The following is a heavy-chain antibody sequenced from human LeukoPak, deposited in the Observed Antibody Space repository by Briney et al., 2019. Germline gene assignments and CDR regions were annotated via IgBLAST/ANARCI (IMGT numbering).Heavy chain of an antibody. J-gene: IGHJ4*02. CDR2: IYYSGST. D-gene: IGHD6-19*01. CDR1: GGSISSYY. Sequence: SETLSLTCTVSGGSISSYYWSWIRQPPGKGLEWIGYIYYSGSTNYNPSLKSRVTMSVDTSKNQFSLKLSSVTAADTAVYYCARELGSSGEGHDYWGQGTLVTVSS. CDR3: ARELGSSGEGHDY. V-gene: IGHV4-59*12.